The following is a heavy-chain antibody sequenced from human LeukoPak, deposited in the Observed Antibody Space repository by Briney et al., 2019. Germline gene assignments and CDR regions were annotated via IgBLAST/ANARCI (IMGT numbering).Heavy chain of an antibody. CDR2: IIPIFGTA. Sequence: SSVKVSCKASGGTFSSYAISWVRQAPGQGLESMGGIIPIFGTANYAQKFQGRVTITADESTSTAYMELSSLRSEDTAVYYCARDDIVVVPAAQRTYYYYGMDVWGKGTTVTVSS. CDR3: ARDDIVVVPAAQRTYYYYGMDV. CDR1: GGTFSSYA. J-gene: IGHJ6*04. D-gene: IGHD2-2*01. V-gene: IGHV1-69*01.